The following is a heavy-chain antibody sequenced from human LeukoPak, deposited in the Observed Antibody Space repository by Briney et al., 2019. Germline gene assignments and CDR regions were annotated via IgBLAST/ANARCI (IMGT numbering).Heavy chain of an antibody. Sequence: GESLKISCKGSGYNFTNYWIGWVRQVPGKGLEWMGIIYAGDSDTRYSPSFQGQVTISADKSISTAYLQWSSLKVSDTAMYYCARSVLRYHYYYMDVWGKGTTVTISS. D-gene: IGHD3-9*01. CDR2: IYAGDSDT. J-gene: IGHJ6*03. CDR3: ARSVLRYHYYYMDV. V-gene: IGHV5-51*01. CDR1: GYNFTNYW.